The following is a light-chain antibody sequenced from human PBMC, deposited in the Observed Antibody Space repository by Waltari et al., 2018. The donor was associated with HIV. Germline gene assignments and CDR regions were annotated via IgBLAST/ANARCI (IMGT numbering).Light chain of an antibody. J-gene: IGKJ1*01. CDR2: EAS. V-gene: IGKV1-5*03. CDR3: QQYNTFSRT. CDR1: QSISFW. Sequence: DIQMTQSPSTLSASVGDRVTITCRASQSISFWLAWYQQKPGKAPKLLMYEASSLESGVPSRFSGSGSGTEFTLTISSLQPDDSATYYCQQYNTFSRTFGQGTKVDIK.